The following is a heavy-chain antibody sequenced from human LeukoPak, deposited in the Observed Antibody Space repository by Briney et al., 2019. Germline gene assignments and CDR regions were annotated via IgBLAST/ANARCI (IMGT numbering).Heavy chain of an antibody. J-gene: IGHJ6*03. D-gene: IGHD3-3*01. Sequence: ASVKVSCKVSGYTLTELSMHWVRQAPGQGLEWMGGIIPIFGTANYAQKFQGRVTITTDESTSTAYMELSSLRSEDTAVYYCARVNPVFGVVTDYYYYMDVWGKGTTVTVSS. V-gene: IGHV1-69*05. CDR1: GYTLTELS. CDR2: IIPIFGTA. CDR3: ARVNPVFGVVTDYYYYMDV.